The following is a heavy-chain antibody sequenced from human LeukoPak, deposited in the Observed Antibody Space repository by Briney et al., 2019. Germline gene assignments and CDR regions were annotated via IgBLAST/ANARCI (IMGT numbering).Heavy chain of an antibody. CDR3: ERDGQIYHYDSSGYYDY. CDR1: GYTFTSYY. V-gene: IGHV1-46*01. D-gene: IGHD3-22*01. J-gene: IGHJ4*02. Sequence: GASVKVSCKASGYTFTSYYMHWVRQAPGQGLEWMGIINPSGGSTSYAQKFQGRVTIAADISTSTAYMELSSLRSEDTAVYYCERDGQIYHYDSSGYYDYWGQGTLVAVSS. CDR2: INPSGGST.